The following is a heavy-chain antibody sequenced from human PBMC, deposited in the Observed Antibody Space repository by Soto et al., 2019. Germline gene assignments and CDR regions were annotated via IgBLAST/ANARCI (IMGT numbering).Heavy chain of an antibody. CDR3: ARGGNWVLNYYFDY. V-gene: IGHV4-59*01. J-gene: IGHJ4*02. CDR1: GGSISSYY. D-gene: IGHD7-27*01. CDR2: IYYSGST. Sequence: QVQLQESGPGLVKPSETLSLTCTVSGGSISSYYWSWIRQPPGKGLEWIGYIYYSGSTNYNPSLKSRVTISVDTSKNQSSLKLSSVAAADTAVYYCARGGNWVLNYYFDYWGQGTLVTVSS.